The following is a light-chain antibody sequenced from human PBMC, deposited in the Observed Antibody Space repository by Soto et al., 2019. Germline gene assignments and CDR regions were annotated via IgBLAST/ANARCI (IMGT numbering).Light chain of an antibody. Sequence: DIPMTQSPSPLSASVGARVTITCRASQSISSWLAWYQQKPGKAPKLLIYDASSLESGVPSRFSGSGSGTEFTLTISSLQPDDFATYYCQQYNSYSMTFGQGTKVDI. V-gene: IGKV1-5*01. CDR1: QSISSW. CDR3: QQYNSYSMT. CDR2: DAS. J-gene: IGKJ1*01.